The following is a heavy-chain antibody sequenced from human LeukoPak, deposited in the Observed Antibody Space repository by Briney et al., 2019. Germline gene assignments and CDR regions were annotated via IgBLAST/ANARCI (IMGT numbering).Heavy chain of an antibody. D-gene: IGHD3-10*01. CDR1: GGSINNYY. J-gene: IGHJ6*03. CDR3: ARGARITMVRGASYYYYYYMDV. V-gene: IGHV4-59*01. Sequence: SETLSLTCTVSGGSINNYYWNWIRQPPGKGLEWIGYIYYSGSTNYNPSLKSRVTISVDTSKNQFSLKLSSVTAADTAVYYCARGARITMVRGASYYYYYYMDVWGKGTTVTISS. CDR2: IYYSGST.